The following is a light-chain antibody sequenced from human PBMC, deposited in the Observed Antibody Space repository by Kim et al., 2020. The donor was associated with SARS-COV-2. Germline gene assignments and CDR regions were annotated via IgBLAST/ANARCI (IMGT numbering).Light chain of an antibody. CDR2: GAS. V-gene: IGKV3-15*01. CDR1: QSISGN. CDR3: HQYDNWYT. Sequence: LSVSPGERVTLSCRASQSISGNLAWYQQKPGQGPRLLICGASTRATGIPARFSGSGSGTEFTLTISSLQSEDFAVYYCHQYDNWYTFGQGTKLEI. J-gene: IGKJ2*01.